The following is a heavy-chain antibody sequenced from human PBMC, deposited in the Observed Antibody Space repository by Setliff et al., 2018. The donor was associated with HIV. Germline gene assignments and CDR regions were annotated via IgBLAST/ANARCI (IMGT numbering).Heavy chain of an antibody. V-gene: IGHV5-51*01. CDR1: GYMFNNYW. D-gene: IGHD3-10*01. Sequence: GESLKISCKGSGYMFNNYWIAWVRQVPGKGLEWMGIIDPGDSDTRYTPSYQGRITISIDKSISSASLHWSSLRTSDTAIYYCARHFGYNPGWFDSWGQGTLVTVSS. J-gene: IGHJ5*01. CDR3: ARHFGYNPGWFDS. CDR2: IDPGDSDT.